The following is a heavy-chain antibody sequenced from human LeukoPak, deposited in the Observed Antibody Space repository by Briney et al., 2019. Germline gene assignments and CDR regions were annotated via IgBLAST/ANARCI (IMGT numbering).Heavy chain of an antibody. CDR2: LDPEDGEA. J-gene: IGHJ3*02. CDR1: GYTLGDLA. Sequence: EASVKVSCKVSGYTLGDLAMHWVRQAPGKGLEWMGGLDPEDGEAIYAQPLQGRVTMTEDTSSDTAYMVLSSLRSEDTAVYYCATRNFGDYGAFDIWGQGTMVTVSS. CDR3: ATRNFGDYGAFDI. V-gene: IGHV1-24*01. D-gene: IGHD4-17*01.